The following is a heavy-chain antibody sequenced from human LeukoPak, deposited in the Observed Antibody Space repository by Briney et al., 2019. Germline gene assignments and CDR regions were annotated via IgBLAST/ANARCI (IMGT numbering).Heavy chain of an antibody. CDR3: AKSYDYVWGSYRSDFDY. CDR2: IWYDGSNK. Sequence: GRSLRLSCAASGFTFSSYGMHWVRQAPGKGLEWVAVIWYDGSNKYYADSVKGRFTISRDNSKNTLYLQMNSLRAEDTAVYYCAKSYDYVWGSYRSDFDYWGQGTLVTVSS. D-gene: IGHD3-16*02. J-gene: IGHJ4*02. CDR1: GFTFSSYG. V-gene: IGHV3-33*06.